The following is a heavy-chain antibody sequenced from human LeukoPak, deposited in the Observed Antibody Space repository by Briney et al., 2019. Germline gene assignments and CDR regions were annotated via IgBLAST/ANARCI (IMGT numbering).Heavy chain of an antibody. D-gene: IGHD4-17*01. CDR2: IYSGGST. J-gene: IGHJ4*02. CDR1: GFTVSSNY. Sequence: GGSLRLSCAASGFTVSSNYMSWVRQAPGKGLEWVSVIYSGGSTYYADSVKGRFTISRDNAKNSLYLQMNSLSDEDTAVYYCARGVKVTTVTQFDYWGQGTLVTVSS. CDR3: ARGVKVTTVTQFDY. V-gene: IGHV3-53*01.